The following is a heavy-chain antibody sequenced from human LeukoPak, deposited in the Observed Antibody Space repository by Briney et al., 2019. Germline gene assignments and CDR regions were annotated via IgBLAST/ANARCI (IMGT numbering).Heavy chain of an antibody. CDR1: GYTFTSCY. J-gene: IGHJ3*02. D-gene: IGHD3-22*01. Sequence: DSVTVSCNASGYTFTSCYMHWVRQAPGQGLERMGIINPNGGSTSYAQKFQGRATMTRDTSTSTVYMELSSLRSEDTAVYYCARDRSHYYDSSGYYYTPDAFDIWGQGTMVTVSS. CDR3: ARDRSHYYDSSGYYYTPDAFDI. CDR2: INPNGGST. V-gene: IGHV1-46*01.